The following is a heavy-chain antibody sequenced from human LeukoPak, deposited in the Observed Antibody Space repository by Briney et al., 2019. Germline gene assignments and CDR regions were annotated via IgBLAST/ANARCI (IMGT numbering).Heavy chain of an antibody. CDR3: ARGKGPNFLRLFDY. V-gene: IGHV4-39*07. J-gene: IGHJ4*02. CDR1: GGSISSSSYY. Sequence: SETLSLTCTVSGGSISSSSYYWGWIRQPPGKGLEWIGSIYYSGSTYYNPSLKSRVTISVDTSKNQFSLKLSSVTAADTAVYYCARGKGPNFLRLFDYWGQGTLVTVSS. CDR2: IYYSGST. D-gene: IGHD2/OR15-2a*01.